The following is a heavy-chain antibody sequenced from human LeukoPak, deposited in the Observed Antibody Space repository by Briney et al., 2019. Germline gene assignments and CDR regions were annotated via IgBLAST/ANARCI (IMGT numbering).Heavy chain of an antibody. J-gene: IGHJ4*02. V-gene: IGHV3-11*01. CDR3: AASYGDYPFDY. Sequence: GGSLRLSCAASGFTFSDYYMSWIRQAPGKGLEWVSYISSSGSTIYYADSVKGRFTISRDNAKNSLYLQMNSLRAEDTAVYYRAASYGDYPFDYWGQGTLVTVSS. CDR2: ISSSGSTI. CDR1: GFTFSDYY. D-gene: IGHD4-17*01.